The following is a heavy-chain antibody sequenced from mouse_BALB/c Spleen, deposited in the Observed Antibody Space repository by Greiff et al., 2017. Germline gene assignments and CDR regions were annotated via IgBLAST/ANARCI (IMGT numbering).Heavy chain of an antibody. CDR3: AEGGYRDAMDY. Sequence: EVQLQQSGPELVKPGASVKMSCKASGYTFTSYVMHWVKQKPGQGLEWIGYINPYNDGTKYNEKFKGKATLTSDKSSSTAYMELSSLTSEDSAVYHCAEGGYRDAMDYWGQGTSVTVSS. J-gene: IGHJ4*01. D-gene: IGHD2-2*01. V-gene: IGHV1-14*01. CDR2: INPYNDGT. CDR1: GYTFTSYV.